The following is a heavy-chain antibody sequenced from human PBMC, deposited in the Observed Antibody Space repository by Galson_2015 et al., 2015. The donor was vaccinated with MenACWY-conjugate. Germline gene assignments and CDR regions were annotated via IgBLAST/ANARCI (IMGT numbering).Heavy chain of an antibody. CDR2: IDSAGSST. CDR3: TIDRKVHTVSLPSNWFDP. CDR1: GFTFGSYW. Sequence: SLRLSCAASGFTFGSYWMHWVRHVPGKGLVWVSRIDSAGSSTTYADSVKGRFTISRDNAKNTLYLQMNSLRAEDTAVYYCTIDRKVHTVSLPSNWFDPWGQGTQVIVSS. D-gene: IGHD5-18*01. J-gene: IGHJ5*02. V-gene: IGHV3-74*01.